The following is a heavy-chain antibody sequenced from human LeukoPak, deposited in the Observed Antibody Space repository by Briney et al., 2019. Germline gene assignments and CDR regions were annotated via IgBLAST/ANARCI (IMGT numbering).Heavy chain of an antibody. Sequence: GGSLRLSCAASGFPFSNYAMSWVRQAPGKGLEWVSSLISSGAVTYYADSVKGRFTISRDNAKNSLYLQMNSLRVEDTAVYYCTRDPRNLDYWGQGTLVTVSS. V-gene: IGHV3-23*01. J-gene: IGHJ4*02. CDR1: GFPFSNYA. CDR3: TRDPRNLDY. D-gene: IGHD1-14*01. CDR2: LISSGAVT.